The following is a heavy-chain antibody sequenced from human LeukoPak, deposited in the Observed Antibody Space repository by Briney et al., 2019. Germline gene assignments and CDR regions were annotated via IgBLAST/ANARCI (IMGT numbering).Heavy chain of an antibody. Sequence: PRGSLRLSCAASGFTFTGYWMSWVRQAPGKGLEWVANIKQDESEKYYVDSVKGRFTISRDNAKNLVYLQMNSLRAEDTAVYYCARERMQWLALFDYWGQGTLVTVSS. V-gene: IGHV3-7*01. CDR3: ARERMQWLALFDY. D-gene: IGHD6-19*01. CDR2: IKQDESEK. J-gene: IGHJ4*02. CDR1: GFTFTGYW.